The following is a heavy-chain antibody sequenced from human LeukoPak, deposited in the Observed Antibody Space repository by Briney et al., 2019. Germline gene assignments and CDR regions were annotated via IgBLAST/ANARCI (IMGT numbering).Heavy chain of an antibody. D-gene: IGHD1-26*01. CDR1: GFTLGDYG. V-gene: IGHV3-20*04. CDR3: ARDMGAYYFDY. Sequence: GSLGLSCAASGFTLGDYGMGRVRPAPGKGLEWVSGINWNGGSTGYADSVKGRFTISRDNAKNSLYLQMNSLRAEDTALYYCARDMGAYYFDYWGQGTLVTVSS. J-gene: IGHJ4*02. CDR2: INWNGGST.